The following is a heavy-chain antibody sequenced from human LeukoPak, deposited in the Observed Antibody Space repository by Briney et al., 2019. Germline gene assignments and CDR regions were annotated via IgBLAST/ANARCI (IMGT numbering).Heavy chain of an antibody. V-gene: IGHV1-3*03. CDR3: AKGKTVTTRRDFDY. J-gene: IGHJ4*02. CDR1: GYTFTSYA. CDR2: INAGNGNT. D-gene: IGHD4-17*01. Sequence: ASVKVSCKASGYTFTSYAMHWVRQAPGQRLEWMGWINAGNGNTKYSQELQGRVTITRDTSASTPYMGLSSLRSEDMAGYYCAKGKTVTTRRDFDYWGQGTLVTVSS.